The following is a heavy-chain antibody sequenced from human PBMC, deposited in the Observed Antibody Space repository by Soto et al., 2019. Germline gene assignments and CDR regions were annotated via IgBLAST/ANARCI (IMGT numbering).Heavy chain of an antibody. V-gene: IGHV4-59*01. CDR3: ATPGKGWHKYFHH. J-gene: IGHJ1*01. CDR1: GGSINNDY. D-gene: IGHD6-19*01. Sequence: QVQLQESGPGLVKPSETLSLTCTVSGGSINNDYWSWIRQPPGKGLEWIGYISYSGNTNYNPSLKSRVTISGDSSKNQFSLNLSSVTAADTAVYYCATPGKGWHKYFHHWGQGTLVTVSS. CDR2: ISYSGNT.